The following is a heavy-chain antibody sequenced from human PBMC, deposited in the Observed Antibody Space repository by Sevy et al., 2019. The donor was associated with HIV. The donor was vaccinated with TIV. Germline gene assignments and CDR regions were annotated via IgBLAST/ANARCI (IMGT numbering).Heavy chain of an antibody. CDR3: ARNAYYDFWSGSAGWFDP. CDR2: ISGSGGST. D-gene: IGHD3-3*01. V-gene: IGHV3-23*01. Sequence: GGSLRLSCAASGFTFSSYAMSWVRQAPGKGLEWVSAISGSGGSTYYADSVKGRFTISRYNSKNTLYLQMNSLRAEDTAVYYCARNAYYDFWSGSAGWFDPWGQGTLVTVSS. J-gene: IGHJ5*02. CDR1: GFTFSSYA.